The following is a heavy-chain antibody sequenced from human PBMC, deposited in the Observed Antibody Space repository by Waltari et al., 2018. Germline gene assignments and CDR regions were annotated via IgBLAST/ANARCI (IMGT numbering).Heavy chain of an antibody. J-gene: IGHJ4*02. CDR1: GASIRGYF. CDR2: IYFTGST. CDR3: ARDDVNFDSVTAYGHFEY. V-gene: IGHV4-59*01. Sequence: QLQLQESGPGLVKPSETLSLTCNVSGASIRGYFWNWLRQPPGKGLEWIASIYFTGSTNYNPSLQSRVTISIDVSKSQFSLELRSVTAADTAVYYCARDDVNFDSVTAYGHFEYWGQGTLATVSS. D-gene: IGHD2-21*02.